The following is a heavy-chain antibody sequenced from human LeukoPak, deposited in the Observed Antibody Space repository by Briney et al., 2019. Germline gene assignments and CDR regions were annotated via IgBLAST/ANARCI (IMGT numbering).Heavy chain of an antibody. CDR3: GKFAGASGYGHGMDV. Sequence: PGGSLRLSCAASGFTFSSYAMSWVRQAPGKGLEWVSAISGSGTNTYYADSVKGRLTISRDNSKNTLYLQMNSLRPEDTAVYYCGKFAGASGYGHGMDVWGQGATVTVSS. D-gene: IGHD5-18*01. CDR2: ISGSGTNT. J-gene: IGHJ6*02. CDR1: GFTFSSYA. V-gene: IGHV3-23*01.